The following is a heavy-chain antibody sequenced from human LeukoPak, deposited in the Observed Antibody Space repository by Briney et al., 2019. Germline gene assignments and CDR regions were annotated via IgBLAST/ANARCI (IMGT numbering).Heavy chain of an antibody. CDR2: IGPTGFDI. CDR3: ATETNGRHYDY. D-gene: IGHD1-14*01. Sequence: PGGSLRLSCTTSGLTFSTSGFNWVRQAPGKGLGWVASIGPTGFDIYHAASIKGRFTLSRDNANNFLYLQMDSLRAEDTAVYYCATETNGRHYDYWGQGTLLTVSS. CDR1: GLTFSTSG. V-gene: IGHV3-21*06. J-gene: IGHJ4*02.